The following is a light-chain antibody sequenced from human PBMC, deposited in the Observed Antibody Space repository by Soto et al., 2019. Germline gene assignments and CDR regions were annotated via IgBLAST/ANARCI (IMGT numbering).Light chain of an antibody. Sequence: EILLTQSPCTLAVSPGERATLSCWASQSVSSSFVAWYQQKPGQAPRLHIHGASSRAAGIPDRFSGSGSGTVFTLTISRPDPEDFAVYYCQQYGSSGTFGQGTKVDIK. CDR1: QSVSSSF. CDR2: GAS. V-gene: IGKV3-20*01. CDR3: QQYGSSGT. J-gene: IGKJ1*01.